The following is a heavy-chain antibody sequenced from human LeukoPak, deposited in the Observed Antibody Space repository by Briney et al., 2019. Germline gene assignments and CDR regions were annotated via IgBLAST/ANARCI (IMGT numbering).Heavy chain of an antibody. Sequence: PGRSLRLSCAAYGFTFDDYAMHWVRQVPGKGPEWVAGINWNSGSIDYADSVKGRFTISRDNAKNYLYLQMNSLRSEDTALYYCAKLSAGSENDYWGQGTLVTVSS. CDR2: INWNSGSI. V-gene: IGHV3-9*01. CDR1: GFTFDDYA. D-gene: IGHD3-10*01. J-gene: IGHJ4*02. CDR3: AKLSAGSENDY.